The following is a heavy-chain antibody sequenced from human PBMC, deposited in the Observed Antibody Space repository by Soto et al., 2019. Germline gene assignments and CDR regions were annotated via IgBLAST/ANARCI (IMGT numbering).Heavy chain of an antibody. J-gene: IGHJ2*01. CDR3: ARDLVSGYVEWYFDL. CDR2: ISAYNGNT. CDR1: GYTFTNYG. V-gene: IGHV1-18*01. Sequence: ASVKVSCKASGYTFTNYGISWVRQAPGQGLEWMGWISAYNGNTKYAQKLQGRVTMTTDTSTSTAYMELRSLRSGDTAVYYCARDLVSGYVEWYFDLWGRGTLVTVSS. D-gene: IGHD5-12*01.